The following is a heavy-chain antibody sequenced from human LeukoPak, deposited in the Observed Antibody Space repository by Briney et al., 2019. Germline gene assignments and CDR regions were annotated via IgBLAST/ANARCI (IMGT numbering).Heavy chain of an antibody. J-gene: IGHJ3*01. V-gene: IGHV5-51*01. CDR3: ARHGPIVVVSPAAAFDA. Sequence: GESLKISCKGSGYIFTNYWIGWVRQTPGKGLEGIGIISLVDSDTRYSPFFEGLVTISADKSISTAFFQWSSLKASDTAMYYCARHGPIVVVSPAAAFDASGQGTTVT. CDR1: GYIFTNYW. D-gene: IGHD2-15*01. CDR2: ISLVDSDT.